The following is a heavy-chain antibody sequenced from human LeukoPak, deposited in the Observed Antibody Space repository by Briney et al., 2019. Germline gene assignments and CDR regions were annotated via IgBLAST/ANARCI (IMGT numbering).Heavy chain of an antibody. CDR1: GGTFSSYA. V-gene: IGHV1-69*06. CDR2: IIPIFGTA. Sequence: ASVKVSCKASGGTFSSYAISWVRQAPGQGLEWMGGIIPIFGTANYAQKFQGRVTITADKSTSTAYMELSSLRSEDTAVYYCAREGVLHLFDPWGQGTLVTVSS. J-gene: IGHJ5*02. D-gene: IGHD2-8*01. CDR3: AREGVLHLFDP.